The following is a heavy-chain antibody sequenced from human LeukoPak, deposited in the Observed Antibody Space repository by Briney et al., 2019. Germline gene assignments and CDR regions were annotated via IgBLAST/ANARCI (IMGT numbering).Heavy chain of an antibody. CDR2: ISGSGGST. Sequence: GGSLRLSCAASGFTFSSYAMSWVRQAPGKGLEWVSAISGSGGSTYYADSVKGRFTISRDNSKNTLYLQMNSLRAEDTAVYYCAKDRDDYGDFWYFDLWGRGTLVTVSS. CDR1: GFTFSSYA. V-gene: IGHV3-23*01. J-gene: IGHJ2*01. D-gene: IGHD4-17*01. CDR3: AKDRDDYGDFWYFDL.